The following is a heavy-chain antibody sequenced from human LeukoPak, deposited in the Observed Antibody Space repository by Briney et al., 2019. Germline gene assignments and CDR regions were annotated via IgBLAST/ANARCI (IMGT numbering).Heavy chain of an antibody. CDR1: GVSINNYY. V-gene: IGHV4-4*09. Sequence: SETLSLTCTVSGVSINNYYWSWIRQPPGKGLEWIGYIYTSGTTNYIPSLKSRVTMSLDTSMNQFSLKLTSVTAADTAVFYCARFNWDYAFDIWGRGTVVTVSS. CDR3: ARFNWDYAFDI. D-gene: IGHD1-7*01. CDR2: IYTSGTT. J-gene: IGHJ3*02.